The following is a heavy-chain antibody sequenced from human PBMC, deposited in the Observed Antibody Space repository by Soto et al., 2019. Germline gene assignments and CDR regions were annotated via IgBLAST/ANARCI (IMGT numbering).Heavy chain of an antibody. D-gene: IGHD4-17*01. V-gene: IGHV4-34*12. Sequence: QVQLQQWGAGLLTPSETLSLTCGVYGVSFSGYYWSWIRQPPGKGLEWIGAILHSGSTNYNPSLRCRVTVSVDTSKNQFSLKLSSVTAADTAVYYCARPKTTVTTPDAFDIWGQGTMVTVSS. J-gene: IGHJ3*02. CDR1: GVSFSGYY. CDR2: ILHSGST. CDR3: ARPKTTVTTPDAFDI.